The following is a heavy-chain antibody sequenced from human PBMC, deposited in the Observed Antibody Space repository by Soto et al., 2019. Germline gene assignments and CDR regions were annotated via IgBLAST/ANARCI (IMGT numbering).Heavy chain of an antibody. CDR3: ARDGDFWRWDY. CDR1: GYTFTSYY. V-gene: IGHV1-46*01. D-gene: IGHD3-3*01. J-gene: IGHJ4*02. CDR2: INPTGGST. Sequence: QVQMVQSGAEVKKPGASVKVSCKASGYTFTSYYMHWVRQAPGQGLEWMGIINPTGGSTTYAQKFQGRVNMTRDTPTSTVYMELSSLRFEDTAVYYCARDGDFWRWDYWGQGTQVTVSS.